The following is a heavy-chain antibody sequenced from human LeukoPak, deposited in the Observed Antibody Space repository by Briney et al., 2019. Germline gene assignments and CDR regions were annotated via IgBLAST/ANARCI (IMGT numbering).Heavy chain of an antibody. CDR2: IYTTGST. CDR1: GGSISGYY. Sequence: PSETLSLTCTVSGGSISGYYWSWIRQPAGKGLEWIGRIYTTGSTNYNPSLKSRVTISVDTSKNQFSLKLSSVTAADTAVYYCASLAGVTTEYNWFDPWGQGTLVTVSS. J-gene: IGHJ5*02. D-gene: IGHD4-17*01. CDR3: ASLAGVTTEYNWFDP. V-gene: IGHV4-4*07.